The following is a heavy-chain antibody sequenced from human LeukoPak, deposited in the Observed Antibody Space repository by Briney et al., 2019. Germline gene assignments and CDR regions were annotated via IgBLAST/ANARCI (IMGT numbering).Heavy chain of an antibody. D-gene: IGHD3-10*01. V-gene: IGHV3-21*01. CDR3: ARDYYGSGSYYISNWFDP. Sequence: GGSLRLSCAASGFTFSSYSMNWVRQAPGKGLEWVSSISSSSSYIYYADSVKGRFTISRDNAKNSLYLQMNSLRAEDTAVYYCARDYYGSGSYYISNWFDPWGQGTLVTVSS. CDR2: ISSSSSYI. J-gene: IGHJ5*02. CDR1: GFTFSSYS.